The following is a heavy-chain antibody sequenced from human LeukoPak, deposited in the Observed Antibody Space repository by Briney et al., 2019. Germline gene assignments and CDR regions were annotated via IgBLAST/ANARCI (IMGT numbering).Heavy chain of an antibody. CDR3: AKGRSTGLAVAGFDY. CDR1: GFTFDDYA. V-gene: IGHV3-9*01. D-gene: IGHD6-19*01. Sequence: GGSLRLSCAASGFTFDDYAMHWVRQAPGKGLEWVSGISWNSGSIDYADSVKGRFTISRDNAKNSLYLQMNSLRAEATALYYCAKGRSTGLAVAGFDYWGQGTLVTVSS. CDR2: ISWNSGSI. J-gene: IGHJ4*02.